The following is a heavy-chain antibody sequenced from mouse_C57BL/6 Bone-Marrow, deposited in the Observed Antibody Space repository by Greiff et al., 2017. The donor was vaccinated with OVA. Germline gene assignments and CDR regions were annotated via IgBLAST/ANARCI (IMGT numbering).Heavy chain of an antibody. CDR1: GYTFTSYW. V-gene: IGHV1-64*01. J-gene: IGHJ3*01. CDR2: IHPNSGST. Sequence: VQLQQPGAELVKPGASVKLSCKASGYTFTSYWMHWVKQRPGQGLEWIGMIHPNSGSTNYNEKFKSKATLTVDKSSSTAYMQLISLTSEDSAVYYCAGRDYGSSYVIYADWGQGTLVTVSA. D-gene: IGHD1-1*01. CDR3: AGRDYGSSYVIYAD.